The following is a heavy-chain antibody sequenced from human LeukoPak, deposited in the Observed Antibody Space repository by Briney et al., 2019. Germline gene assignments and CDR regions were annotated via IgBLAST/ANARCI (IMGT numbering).Heavy chain of an antibody. Sequence: GGSLRLSCAASGFTFNNYAMSWFRQTPGKGLEWVSAISGSGDSTYYADSVKGRFTISRDNSKNTLYLQMNSLRAEDTAVYYCAKSDSSGWSFYYGMDVWGQGTTVTVSS. CDR1: GFTFNNYA. CDR3: AKSDSSGWSFYYGMDV. CDR2: ISGSGDST. J-gene: IGHJ6*02. V-gene: IGHV3-23*01. D-gene: IGHD6-19*01.